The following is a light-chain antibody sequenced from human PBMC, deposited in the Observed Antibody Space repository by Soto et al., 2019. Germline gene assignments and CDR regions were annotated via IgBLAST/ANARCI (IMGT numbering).Light chain of an antibody. V-gene: IGKV3-11*01. CDR2: DAS. J-gene: IGKJ4*01. CDR1: QSVSNS. CDR3: QQRSNWPLT. Sequence: EIVLTQSPVTLSLSPGESATLSCRASQSVSNSLAWYQQKPAQPPRLLIYDASNRATGIPVRFSGSGSGTDFTLTISSLEPEDFAVYYCQQRSNWPLTFGGGTKVDIK.